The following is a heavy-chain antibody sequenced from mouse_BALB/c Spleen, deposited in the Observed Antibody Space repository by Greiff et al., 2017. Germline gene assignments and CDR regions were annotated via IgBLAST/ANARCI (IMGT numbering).Heavy chain of an antibody. CDR1: GFTFSDYY. D-gene: IGHD1-1*01. CDR3: ARGGSSYPYYFDY. Sequence: DVKLVESGGGLVKPGGSLKLSCAASGFTFSDYYMYWVRQTPEKRLEWVATISDGGSYTYYPDSVKGRFTISRDNAKNNLYLQMSSLKSEDTAMYYCARGGSSYPYYFDYWGQGTTLTVSS. V-gene: IGHV5-4*02. J-gene: IGHJ2*01. CDR2: ISDGGSYT.